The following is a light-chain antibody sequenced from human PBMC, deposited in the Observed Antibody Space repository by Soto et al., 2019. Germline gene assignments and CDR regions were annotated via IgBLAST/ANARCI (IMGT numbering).Light chain of an antibody. CDR2: AAS. V-gene: IGKV1-39*01. Sequence: MTQSPASLSASVGDRVTITCRASRDISDYLNWFQHKPGRAPKLLIYAASVLHSGVPARFSGSDSESGTEYTLTISSLQPEDSATYFCQQSYSPPPAFGGGTRVEIK. CDR1: RDISDY. J-gene: IGKJ4*01. CDR3: QQSYSPPPA.